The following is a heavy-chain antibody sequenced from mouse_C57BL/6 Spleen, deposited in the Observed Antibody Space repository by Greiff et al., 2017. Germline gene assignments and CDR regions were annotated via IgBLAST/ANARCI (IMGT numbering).Heavy chain of an antibody. CDR1: GYSITSGYD. J-gene: IGHJ1*03. CDR2: ISYSGSP. Sequence: VQLQESGPGMVKPSQSLSLTCTVTGYSITSGYDWHWIRHFPGNKLEWMGYISYSGSPNYNPSLKSRISITHDTSKNHFFLKLNSVTTEDTATYYCARMGYYVYFDVWGTGTTVTVSS. V-gene: IGHV3-1*01. D-gene: IGHD2-3*01. CDR3: ARMGYYVYFDV.